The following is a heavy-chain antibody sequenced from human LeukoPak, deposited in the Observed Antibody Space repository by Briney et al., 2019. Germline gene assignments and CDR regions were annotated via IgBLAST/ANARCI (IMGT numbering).Heavy chain of an antibody. CDR3: TTEYEGSGSAFDI. D-gene: IGHD1-26*01. J-gene: IGHJ3*02. CDR1: GFTFINAW. CDR2: IKSKADGGTT. V-gene: IGHV3-15*01. Sequence: GGSLRLSCAASGFTFINAWMSWVRQAPGKGPEWVGRIKSKADGGTTDYAASVKGRFTISRDNSENTLQMNSLKTEDTAVYYCTTEYEGSGSAFDIWGQGTMVTVSS.